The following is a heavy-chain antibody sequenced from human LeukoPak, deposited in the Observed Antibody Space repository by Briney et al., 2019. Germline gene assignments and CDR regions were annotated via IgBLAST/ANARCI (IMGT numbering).Heavy chain of an antibody. Sequence: GASVKVSFTASGYTFTGYYMHWVRQAPGQGLEWMGWINPNSGGTNYAQKFQGRVTMTRDTSISTAYMELNRLRSDDTAVYYCARDRDYGSGIFDYWGQGTLVTVSS. V-gene: IGHV1-2*02. CDR3: ARDRDYGSGIFDY. D-gene: IGHD3-10*01. J-gene: IGHJ4*02. CDR2: INPNSGGT. CDR1: GYTFTGYY.